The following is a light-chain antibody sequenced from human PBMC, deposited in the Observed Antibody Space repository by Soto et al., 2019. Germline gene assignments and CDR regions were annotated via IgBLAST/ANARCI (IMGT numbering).Light chain of an antibody. CDR3: CSFTSTTTYV. CDR1: SSDVGGYNY. Sequence: QSVLTQPASVSGSPGQSVTISCTGTSSDVGGYNYVPWYQHPPGKAPKLLISEVSNGPSGVSNRFSGSKSGNTASLTISGLQADDEAVYYCCSFTSTTTYVFGNGTNVTVL. CDR2: EVS. V-gene: IGLV2-14*01. J-gene: IGLJ1*01.